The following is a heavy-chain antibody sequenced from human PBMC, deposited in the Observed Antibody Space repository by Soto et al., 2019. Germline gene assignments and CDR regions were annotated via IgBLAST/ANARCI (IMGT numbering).Heavy chain of an antibody. D-gene: IGHD5-18*01. CDR1: GFTFSSYA. Sequence: GGSLRLSCAASGFTFSSYAMSWVRQAPGKGLEWVSAIRGSGGSTYDADSMKGRFTISRDNSKNTLYLQMNSLRAEDTAVYYCARTLYSYGTDYWGQGTLVTVSS. CDR2: IRGSGGST. CDR3: ARTLYSYGTDY. V-gene: IGHV3-23*01. J-gene: IGHJ4*02.